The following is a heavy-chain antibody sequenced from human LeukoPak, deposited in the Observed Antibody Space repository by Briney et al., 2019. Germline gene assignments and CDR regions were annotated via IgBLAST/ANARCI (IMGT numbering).Heavy chain of an antibody. D-gene: IGHD5-24*01. Sequence: GGSLRLSCAASGFTFSTYTMNWVRQAPGKGLEWVSSIIRSGTYIYYADSVKGRFTISRDNAKSSLYLQMNSLSAEDTAVYYCARDPSPRDGFDYWGQGTLVTVSS. J-gene: IGHJ4*02. CDR1: GFTFSTYT. V-gene: IGHV3-21*01. CDR2: IIRSGTYI. CDR3: ARDPSPRDGFDY.